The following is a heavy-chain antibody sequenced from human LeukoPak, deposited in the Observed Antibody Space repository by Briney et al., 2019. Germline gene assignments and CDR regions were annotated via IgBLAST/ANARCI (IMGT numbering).Heavy chain of an antibody. CDR2: IYYSGST. CDR1: GGSISSYY. V-gene: IGHV4-59*01. CDR3: ARGPEYCSSTSCHRDWFDP. D-gene: IGHD2-2*01. J-gene: IGHJ5*02. Sequence: SETLSLTCTVSGGSISSYYWSWIRQPPGKGLEWLGYIYYSGSTNYNPSLKSRVTISVDTSKNQFSLKLSSVTAADTAVYYCARGPEYCSSTSCHRDWFDPWGQGTLVTVSS.